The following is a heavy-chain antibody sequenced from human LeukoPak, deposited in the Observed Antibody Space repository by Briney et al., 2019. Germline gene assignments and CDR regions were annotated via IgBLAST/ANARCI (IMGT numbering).Heavy chain of an antibody. J-gene: IGHJ6*03. V-gene: IGHV3-30*02. CDR2: IRYDGSNK. CDR3: AKVQDYVSYYYYYYMDV. Sequence: PGGSLRLSCAASGFTFSSYSMNWVRQAPGKGLEWVAFIRYDGSNKYYADSVKGRFTISRDNSKNTLYLQMNSLRAEDTAVYYCAKVQDYVSYYYYYYMDVWGKGTTVTVSS. CDR1: GFTFSSYS. D-gene: IGHD4-17*01.